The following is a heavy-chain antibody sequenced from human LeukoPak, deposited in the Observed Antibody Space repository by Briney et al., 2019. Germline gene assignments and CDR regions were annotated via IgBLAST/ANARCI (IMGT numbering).Heavy chain of an antibody. CDR1: GFTFSSHS. V-gene: IGHV3-48*02. CDR2: ISSGSATI. Sequence: GGSLRLSCAATGFTFSSHSMNWVRQAPGMGLEWVSYISSGSATIYYADSVKGRFTISRDNAENSLYLQMSGLRDEDTAVYYCASGSYGQFDYWGQGTLVTVSS. CDR3: ASGSYGQFDY. D-gene: IGHD3-16*01. J-gene: IGHJ4*02.